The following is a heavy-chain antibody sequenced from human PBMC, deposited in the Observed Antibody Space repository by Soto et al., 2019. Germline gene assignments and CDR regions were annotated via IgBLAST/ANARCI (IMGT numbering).Heavy chain of an antibody. CDR1: GGSISSGGYY. CDR3: ARDLKEYCSDGKCNWFDP. D-gene: IGHD2-15*01. V-gene: IGHV4-39*07. J-gene: IGHJ5*02. Sequence: SETLSLTCTVSGGSISSGGYYWSWIRQHPGKGLEWIGNIYYSGSTYYNPSLKSRVTISFDASKNQISLQVRSATAADAAVYYCARDLKEYCSDGKCNWFDPWGQGTLVTVSS. CDR2: IYYSGST.